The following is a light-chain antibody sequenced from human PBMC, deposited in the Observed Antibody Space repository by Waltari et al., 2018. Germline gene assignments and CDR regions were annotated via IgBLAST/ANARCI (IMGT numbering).Light chain of an antibody. CDR2: GAS. V-gene: IGKV3-20*01. Sequence: EIVLTQSPGTLSLSPGEGVTFSCRASQSVSSSYLAWYQQKPGQAPRLLIYGASSRATGIPDRFSGSGSGTDFTLTISRLEPEDFAVYYCQQYGSSPLTFGGGTKVEIK. CDR3: QQYGSSPLT. J-gene: IGKJ4*01. CDR1: QSVSSSY.